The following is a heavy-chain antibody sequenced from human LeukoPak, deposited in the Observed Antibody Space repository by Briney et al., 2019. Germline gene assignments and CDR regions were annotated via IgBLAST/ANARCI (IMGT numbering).Heavy chain of an antibody. CDR2: IIPIFGTA. V-gene: IGHV1-69*05. D-gene: IGHD2-15*01. CDR3: AREGYCSGGSCYFFDY. CDR1: GGTFSSYA. J-gene: IGHJ4*02. Sequence: ASVKVSCKASGGTFSSYAISWVRQAPGQGLEWMGRIIPIFGTANYAQKFQGRVTMTRDTSTSTVYMELSSLRSEDTAVYYCAREGYCSGGSCYFFDYWGQGTLVTVSS.